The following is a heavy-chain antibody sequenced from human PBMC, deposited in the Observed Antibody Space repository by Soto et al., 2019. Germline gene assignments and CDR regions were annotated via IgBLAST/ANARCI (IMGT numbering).Heavy chain of an antibody. CDR3: AKSNRSPSGYYYDY. Sequence: PGGSLRLSCAASGFTFDDYGMSWVRQAPGKGLEWVSAISGSGGSTYYADSVKGRFTISRDNSKNTLYLQMNSLRAEDTAVYYCAKSNRSPSGYYYDYWGQGTLVTVSS. CDR2: ISGSGGST. CDR1: GFTFDDYG. J-gene: IGHJ4*02. V-gene: IGHV3-23*01. D-gene: IGHD3-22*01.